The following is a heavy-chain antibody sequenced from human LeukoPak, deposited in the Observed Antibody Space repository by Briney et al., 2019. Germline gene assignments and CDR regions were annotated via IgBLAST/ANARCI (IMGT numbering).Heavy chain of an antibody. Sequence: SQTLSLTCTVSGGSISSGDYYWSWIRQPPGKGLEWIGYIYYSGSTHYNPSRKSRVTISVDTSKNQFSLKLSSVTAADTAVYYCARKVSIEAAAAGTAEYFQHWGQGTLVTVSS. CDR1: GGSISSGDYY. CDR3: ARKVSIEAAAAGTAEYFQH. V-gene: IGHV4-30-4*08. CDR2: IYYSGST. J-gene: IGHJ1*01. D-gene: IGHD6-13*01.